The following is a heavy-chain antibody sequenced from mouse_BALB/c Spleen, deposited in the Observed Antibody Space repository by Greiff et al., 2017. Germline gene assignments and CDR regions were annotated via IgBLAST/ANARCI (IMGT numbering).Heavy chain of an antibody. CDR1: GFTFTDYY. D-gene: IGHD1-1*01. J-gene: IGHJ4*01. CDR2: IRNKANGYTT. Sequence: EVMLVESGGGLVQPGGSLRLSCATSGFTFTDYYMSWVRQPPGKALEWLGFIRNKANGYTTEYSASVKGRFTISRDNSQSILYLQMNTLRAEDSATYYCARDRFYYYGTYAMDYWGQGTSVTVSS. V-gene: IGHV7-3*02. CDR3: ARDRFYYYGTYAMDY.